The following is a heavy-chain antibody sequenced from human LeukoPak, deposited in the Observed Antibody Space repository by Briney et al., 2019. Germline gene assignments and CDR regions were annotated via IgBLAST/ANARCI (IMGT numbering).Heavy chain of an antibody. CDR3: ARGVYSSGWYTYYYYMDV. CDR1: GGSISSGSYY. V-gene: IGHV4-61*02. J-gene: IGHJ6*03. Sequence: PSQTLSLTCTVSGGSISSGSYYWSWIRQPAGKGLEWIGRIYTSGSTNYNPSLKSRVTISVDTSKNQFSLKLSSVTAADTAVYYCARGVYSSGWYTYYYYMDVWGKGTTVTISS. CDR2: IYTSGST. D-gene: IGHD6-19*01.